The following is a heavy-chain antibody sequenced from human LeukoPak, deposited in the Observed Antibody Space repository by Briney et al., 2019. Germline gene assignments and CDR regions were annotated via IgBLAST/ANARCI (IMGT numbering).Heavy chain of an antibody. D-gene: IGHD6-13*01. Sequence: PGGSLRLPCATSGFTFSTSWTHWVRQAPGEGLVWVSRISSDGITTTYADSVKGRFTISRDNAKNTLYLQMNSLRVEDTAVYYCARVRSSSWYDYWGQGALVTVSS. V-gene: IGHV3-74*01. CDR1: GFTFSTSW. J-gene: IGHJ4*02. CDR2: ISSDGITT. CDR3: ARVRSSSWYDY.